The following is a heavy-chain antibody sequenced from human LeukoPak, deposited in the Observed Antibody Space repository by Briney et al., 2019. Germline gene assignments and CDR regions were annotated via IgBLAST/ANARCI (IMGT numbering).Heavy chain of an antibody. D-gene: IGHD6-19*01. Sequence: ASVKVSCKASGYTFTGYYMHWVRQAPGQGLEWMGWINPNSGGTNYAQKFQGRVTMTRDMSTSTVYMELSSLRSEDTAVYYCATYQYYTGYSSDDFYYWGQGTLVTVSS. CDR3: ATYQYYTGYSSDDFYY. V-gene: IGHV1-2*02. CDR1: GYTFTGYY. J-gene: IGHJ4*02. CDR2: INPNSGGT.